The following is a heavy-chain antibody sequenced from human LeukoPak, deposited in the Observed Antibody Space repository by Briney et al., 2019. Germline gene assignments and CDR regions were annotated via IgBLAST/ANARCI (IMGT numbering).Heavy chain of an antibody. J-gene: IGHJ6*02. V-gene: IGHV4-31*03. Sequence: SQTLSLTCTVSGGSISSGGYYWSWIRQHPGKGLEWIGYIYYSGSTYYNPSLKSRVTIPVDTSKNQFSLKLSSVTAADTAVYYCARDPIIAAAGKNYYYGMDVWGQGTTVTVSS. CDR3: ARDPIIAAAGKNYYYGMDV. CDR2: IYYSGST. CDR1: GGSISSGGYY. D-gene: IGHD6-13*01.